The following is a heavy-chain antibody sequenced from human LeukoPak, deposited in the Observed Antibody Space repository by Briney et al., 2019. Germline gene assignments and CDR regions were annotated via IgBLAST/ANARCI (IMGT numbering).Heavy chain of an antibody. V-gene: IGHV4-31*03. J-gene: IGHJ6*02. CDR2: IYYSGST. CDR3: ARGSRCSSTSCSYYYYYGMDV. Sequence: PSETLSLTCTVSGGSISSGGYYWSWTRQHPGKGLEWIGYIYYSGSTYYNPSLKSRVTISVDTSKNQFSLKLSSVTAADTAVYYCARGSRCSSTSCSYYYYYGMDVWGQGTTVTVSS. D-gene: IGHD2-2*01. CDR1: GGSISSGGYY.